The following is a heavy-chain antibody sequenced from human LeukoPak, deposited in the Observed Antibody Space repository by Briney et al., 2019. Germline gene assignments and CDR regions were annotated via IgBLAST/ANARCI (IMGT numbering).Heavy chain of an antibody. CDR1: GFTFDDYV. V-gene: IGHV4-59*08. D-gene: IGHD2-15*01. CDR2: IYYSGST. J-gene: IGHJ5*02. Sequence: LRLSCAASGFTFDDYVMHWVRQAPGKGLEWIGYIYYSGSTNYNPSLKSRVTISVDTSKNQFSLKLSSVTAADTAVYYCARQLGIGWFDPWGQGTLVTVSS. CDR3: ARQLGIGWFDP.